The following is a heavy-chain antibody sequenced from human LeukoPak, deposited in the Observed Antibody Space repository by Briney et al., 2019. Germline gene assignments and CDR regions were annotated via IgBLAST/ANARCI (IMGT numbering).Heavy chain of an antibody. J-gene: IGHJ6*03. D-gene: IGHD6-25*01. CDR2: IRYDGSNE. Sequence: GGSLRLSCAASGFTFSSYGMHWVRQAPGKGLEWVAFIRYDGSNEYYVDSVKGRFTISRDNSKNTLYLQMNSLRAEDTAVYYCGKDRLYYYYYMDVWGKGTTVTVSS. V-gene: IGHV3-30*02. CDR3: GKDRLYYYYYMDV. CDR1: GFTFSSYG.